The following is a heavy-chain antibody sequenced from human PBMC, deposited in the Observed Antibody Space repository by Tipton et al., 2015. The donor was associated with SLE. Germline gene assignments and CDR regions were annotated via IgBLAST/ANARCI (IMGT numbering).Heavy chain of an antibody. CDR3: ARVGYNLNDAHYYGMDV. J-gene: IGHJ6*02. CDR1: GGTFSSYA. Sequence: QVQLVQSGAEVKKPGSSVKVSCKASGGTFSSYAISWVRQAPGQGLEWMGGIIPIFGAANYAQKFQGRVTITTDESTSTVYVDLSSLRSEDTAVYYCARVGYNLNDAHYYGMDVWGQGTTLTVSS. D-gene: IGHD1-20*01. CDR2: IIPIFGAA. V-gene: IGHV1-69*01.